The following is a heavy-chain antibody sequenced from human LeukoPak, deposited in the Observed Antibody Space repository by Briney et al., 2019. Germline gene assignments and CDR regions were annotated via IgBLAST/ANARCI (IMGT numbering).Heavy chain of an antibody. CDR1: GFTFSDYW. CDR3: ASGNSHAFDI. J-gene: IGHJ3*02. Sequence: GGSQRLSCAASGFTFSDYWMHWVRQAPGKGLMWVSTIGLAGEYTTYADSVKGRFTISRDNAEDTLYLQMNSLRAEDTALYYCASGNSHAFDIWGQGTMVTVSS. V-gene: IGHV3-74*01. CDR2: IGLAGEYT.